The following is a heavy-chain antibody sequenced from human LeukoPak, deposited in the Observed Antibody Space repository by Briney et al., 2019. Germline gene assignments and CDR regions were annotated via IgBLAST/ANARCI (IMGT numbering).Heavy chain of an antibody. CDR3: ARDSGSCRGCAFDV. CDR1: GFTFSSYA. J-gene: IGHJ3*01. V-gene: IGHV3-30-3*01. CDR2: ISYDGSNK. D-gene: IGHD1-26*01. Sequence: PGGSLRLSCAASGFTFSSYAMHWVRQAPGKGLEWVAVISYDGSNKYYADSVKGRFTISRDNSKNTLYLQMNSLRAEDTAVFYCARDSGSCRGCAFDVWGHGTMVTVSS.